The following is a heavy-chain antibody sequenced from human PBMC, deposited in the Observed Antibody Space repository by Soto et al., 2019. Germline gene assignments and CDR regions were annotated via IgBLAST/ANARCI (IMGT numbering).Heavy chain of an antibody. CDR3: ARTTAVPNTLRSRYFFDY. CDR1: GGSVSNKTYY. J-gene: IGHJ4*02. CDR2: VYYSGTT. D-gene: IGHD4-17*01. Sequence: PSETLSLTCSVSGGSVSNKTYYWSWIRQPPGKRLEWIGYVYYSGTTNYNPSLKSRVTISVDLSRNQFSLRLSSVTTADTALYYCARTTAVPNTLRSRYFFDYWGQGTLVTVSS. V-gene: IGHV4-61*01.